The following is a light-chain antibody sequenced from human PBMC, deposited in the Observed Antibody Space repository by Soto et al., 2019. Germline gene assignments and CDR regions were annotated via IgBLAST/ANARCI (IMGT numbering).Light chain of an antibody. J-gene: IGKJ4*01. V-gene: IGKV3-15*01. Sequence: EIVLTQSPTTLSVSPGERATLSCRASQTISSHLAWYKQQPGQPLSLLIYDASTRATGVSGRFRGSGSGTEFTLTISSLQSEDFAIYYGQHYNQWPPLTFGSGTKVEI. CDR2: DAS. CDR3: QHYNQWPPLT. CDR1: QTISSH.